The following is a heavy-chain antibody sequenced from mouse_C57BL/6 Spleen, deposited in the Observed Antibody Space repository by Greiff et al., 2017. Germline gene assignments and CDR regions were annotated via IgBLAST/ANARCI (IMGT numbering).Heavy chain of an antibody. D-gene: IGHD1-2*01. CDR2: IDPSDSYT. CDR3: ARIRPYYYAMDY. CDR1: GYTFTSYW. V-gene: IGHV1-69*01. Sequence: QVQLQQSGAELVMPGASVKLSCKASGYTFTSYWMHWVKQRPGQGLEWIGEIDPSDSYTNYNQEFKGKSTLTVDKSSSTAYMQLSSLTSEDSAVYYCARIRPYYYAMDYWGQGTSVTVSS. J-gene: IGHJ4*01.